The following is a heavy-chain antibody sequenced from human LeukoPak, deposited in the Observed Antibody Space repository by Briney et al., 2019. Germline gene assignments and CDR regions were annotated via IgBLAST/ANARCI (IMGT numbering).Heavy chain of an antibody. J-gene: IGHJ4*02. CDR1: GGSISSYY. D-gene: IGHD1-26*01. CDR3: ASSPEGATDY. V-gene: IGHV4-59*12. Sequence: SETLSLTCTVSGGSISSYYWSWIRQPPGKGLEWIGYIYYSGSTNYNPSLKSRVTISVDTSKNQFSLKLSSVTVADTAVYYCASSPEGATDYWGQGTLVTVSS. CDR2: IYYSGST.